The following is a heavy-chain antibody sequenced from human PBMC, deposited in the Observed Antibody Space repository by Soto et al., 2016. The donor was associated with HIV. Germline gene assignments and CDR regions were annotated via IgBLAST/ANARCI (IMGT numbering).Heavy chain of an antibody. Sequence: QVHLVESGGGLVKPGGSLRLSCAASGFTFSDHYMTWIRQAPGKGLEWISYISRDGDYTNYADSVKGRFSISRDNTKNSLFLQMSSLRVEDTAVYYCARDKSLSDGLRFDYWGQGILVTVSS. V-gene: IGHV3-11*05. D-gene: IGHD5-12*01. CDR1: GFTFSDHY. J-gene: IGHJ4*02. CDR2: ISRDGDYT. CDR3: ARDKSLSDGLRFDY.